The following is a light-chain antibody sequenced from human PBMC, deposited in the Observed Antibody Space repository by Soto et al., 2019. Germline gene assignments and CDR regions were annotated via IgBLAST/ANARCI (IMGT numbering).Light chain of an antibody. V-gene: IGKV1-39*01. CDR1: QSISSY. J-gene: IGKJ1*01. Sequence: DIQMTQSPSSLSASVGDRVTITCRASQSISSYLSWYQQKPGKAPKLLINVASTLQSGVPSRFSGTGSVTDFTLTIRSLQPEDFATYYCQQSYSNPRTFGQGTKVDIK. CDR3: QQSYSNPRT. CDR2: VAS.